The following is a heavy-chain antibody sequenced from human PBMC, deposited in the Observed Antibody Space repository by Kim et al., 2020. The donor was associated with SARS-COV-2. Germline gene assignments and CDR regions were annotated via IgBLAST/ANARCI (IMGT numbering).Heavy chain of an antibody. Sequence: GGSLRLSCAASGFTVSDSQLYWVRQASGKGLEWVCGIDSKGKNEATLSAESVIARSTIPTDDSKNLQYLQLNSLETEDTSVEYCIIGYPFYFDY. D-gene: IGHD5-18*01. CDR3: IIGYPFYFDY. CDR2: IDSKGKNEAT. V-gene: IGHV3-73*01. J-gene: IGHJ4*01. CDR1: GFTVSDSQ.